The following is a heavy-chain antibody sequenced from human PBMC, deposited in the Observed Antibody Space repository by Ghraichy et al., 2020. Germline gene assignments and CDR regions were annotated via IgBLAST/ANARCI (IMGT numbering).Heavy chain of an antibody. CDR2: IYYSGRT. Sequence: SETLSLTCTVSGGSISSSDYYWGWIRQPPGKGLEWIGSIYYSGRTHYTPSLKSRVTMAVDASKNQFSLKLSSVTATDAAVYYCARLLVVSGSYIWFDPWGQGTLLTVSS. CDR1: GGSISSSDYY. J-gene: IGHJ5*02. V-gene: IGHV4-39*01. CDR3: ARLLVVSGSYIWFDP. D-gene: IGHD3-3*01.